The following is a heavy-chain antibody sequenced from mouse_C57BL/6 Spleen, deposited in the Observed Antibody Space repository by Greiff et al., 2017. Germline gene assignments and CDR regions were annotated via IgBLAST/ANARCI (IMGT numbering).Heavy chain of an antibody. D-gene: IGHD1-1*01. CDR1: GFTFSDYG. Sequence: EVQLVESGGGLVKPGGSLKLSCAASGFTFSDYGMHWVRQAPEKGLEWVAYISSGSSTIYYADTVKGRFTISRDNAKTTLFLQMTILRSEDTAMYYCARVATVVGDAMDYWGQGTSVTVSS. CDR3: ARVATVVGDAMDY. CDR2: ISSGSSTI. J-gene: IGHJ4*01. V-gene: IGHV5-17*01.